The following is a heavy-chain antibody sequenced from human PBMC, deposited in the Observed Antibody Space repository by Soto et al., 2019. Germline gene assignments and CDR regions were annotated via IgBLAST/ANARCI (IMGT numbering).Heavy chain of an antibody. CDR3: AKDGLSDSPSAIDY. J-gene: IGHJ4*02. D-gene: IGHD6-13*01. CDR2: IGGSGRNT. Sequence: VQLLESGGGLAQPGGSLRLSCAASGFMFSRSGMTWVRQAPGMRLESVAGIGGSGRNTYYADSVKGRFTISRDNSKNTLFLQMNSLRDEDTAIYYCAKDGLSDSPSAIDYWDQGTRVTVSS. CDR1: GFMFSRSG. V-gene: IGHV3-23*01.